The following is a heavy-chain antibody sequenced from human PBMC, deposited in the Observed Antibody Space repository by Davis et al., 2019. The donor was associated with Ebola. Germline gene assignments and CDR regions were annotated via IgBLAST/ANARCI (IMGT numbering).Heavy chain of an antibody. CDR2: ISAYNGNT. V-gene: IGHV1-18*04. Sequence: ASVKVSCKASGYTFTGYYMHWVRQAPGQGLEWMGWISAYNGNTNYAQKLQGRVTMTTDTSTSTAYMELRSLRSDDTAVYYCARERSFFPPFSVSEFDYWGQGTLVTVSS. CDR1: GYTFTGYY. D-gene: IGHD1-26*01. CDR3: ARERSFFPPFSVSEFDY. J-gene: IGHJ4*02.